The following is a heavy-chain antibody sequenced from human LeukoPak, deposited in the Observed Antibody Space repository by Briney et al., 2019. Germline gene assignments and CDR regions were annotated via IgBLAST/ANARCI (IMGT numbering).Heavy chain of an antibody. D-gene: IGHD3-22*01. CDR1: GGFISSLY. CDR3: ARYYYDSSGYYSDY. J-gene: IGHJ4*02. CDR2: IYYSGST. Sequence: KPAETLSLTCTVSGGFISSLYWSWLRQPPGKGLEWIGYIYYSGSTNYNPSLQCRVTISEDTSKNQFSLKLSSVTAADTAVYYCARYYYDSSGYYSDYWGQGTLATVSS. V-gene: IGHV4-59*11.